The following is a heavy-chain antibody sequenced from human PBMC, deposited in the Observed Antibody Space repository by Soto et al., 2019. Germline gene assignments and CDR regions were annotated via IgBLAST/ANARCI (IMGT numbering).Heavy chain of an antibody. CDR3: ARGGGYCSSTSCYTYY. J-gene: IGHJ4*02. Sequence: GGSLRLSCAASGFNSGNYWMSWVRQAPGKGLEWVANIAQDGSETFYMGSVRGRFTISRDNSKNTLYLQMNSLRAEDTAVYCCARGGGYCSSTSCYTYYWGQGTLVTVSS. V-gene: IGHV3-7*01. CDR2: IAQDGSET. CDR1: GFNSGNYW. D-gene: IGHD2-2*02.